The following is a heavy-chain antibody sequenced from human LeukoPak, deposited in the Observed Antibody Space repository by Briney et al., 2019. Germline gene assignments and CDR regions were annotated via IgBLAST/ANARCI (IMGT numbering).Heavy chain of an antibody. V-gene: IGHV3-7*01. J-gene: IGHJ5*01. D-gene: IGHD6-19*01. CDR1: GFTFSTYW. CDR2: IKEAGSDK. Sequence: GGSLRLSCTASGFTFSTYWMNWVRQAPGKGLEWVANIKEAGSDKYYADSVKGRFTISRDNDKNYLYLHMNSLRAEATAVYSCASSRGLAGTSEFDSWGQGTLVTVSS. CDR3: ASSRGLAGTSEFDS.